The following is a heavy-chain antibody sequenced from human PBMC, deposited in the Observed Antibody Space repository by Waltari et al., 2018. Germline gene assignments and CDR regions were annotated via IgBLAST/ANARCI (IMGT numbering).Heavy chain of an antibody. CDR2: IYYSGVP. CDR1: GGSISSRSYY. D-gene: IGHD3-10*01. J-gene: IGHJ4*02. CDR3: ARQRGAVRGVMSEFDY. Sequence: QLQLQESGPGLVKPSETLSLTCTVSGGSISSRSYYWGWIRQPPGKGLEWIGSIYYSGVPYYNPSRKSRGTISVDTSRNQFSLKLSSVTAADTAVYYCARQRGAVRGVMSEFDYWGQGTLVTVSS. V-gene: IGHV4-39*01.